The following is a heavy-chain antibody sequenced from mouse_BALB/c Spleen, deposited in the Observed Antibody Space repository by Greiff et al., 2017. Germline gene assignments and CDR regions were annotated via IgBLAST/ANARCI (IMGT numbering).Heavy chain of an antibody. CDR3: AREGANPYYAMDY. CDR2: ISSGGSYT. D-gene: IGHD6-1*01. J-gene: IGHJ4*01. V-gene: IGHV5-9-4*01. CDR1: GFTFSSYA. Sequence: DVMLVESGGGLVKPGGSLKLSCAASGFTFSSYAMSWVRQSPEKRLEWVAEISSGGSYTYYPDTVTGRFTISRDNAKNTLYLEMSSLRSEDTAMYYCAREGANPYYAMDYWGQGTSVTVSS.